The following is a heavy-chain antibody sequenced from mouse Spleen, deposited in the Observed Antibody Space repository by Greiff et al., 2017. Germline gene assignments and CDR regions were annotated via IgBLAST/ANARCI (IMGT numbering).Heavy chain of an antibody. Sequence: EVKLVESGGGLVKPGGSLKLSCAASGFTFSDYGMHWVRQAPERGLEWLAYISSGSSTIYYADTVKGRFTISRDNAKNTLFLQMTSLRSEDTAMYSCTSNYYFDYWGQGTTVTVSS. J-gene: IGHJ2*01. CDR2: ISSGSSTI. CDR1: GFTFSDYG. CDR3: TSNYYFDY. V-gene: IGHV5-17*01.